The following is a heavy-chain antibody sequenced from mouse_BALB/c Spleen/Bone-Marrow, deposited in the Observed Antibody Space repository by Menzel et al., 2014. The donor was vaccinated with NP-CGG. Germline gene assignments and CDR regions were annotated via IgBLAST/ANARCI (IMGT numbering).Heavy chain of an antibody. Sequence: ESGPSLVKPSQTLSLTCSVTGDSITSSYWNWIRKFPGNKLEYMGYISYSGNAYYNPSLKSRISLTRDTSKNQYYLQLSSVTTEDTATYFCARGNGYHFDYWGQGTTLTVSS. CDR3: ARGNGYHFDY. D-gene: IGHD1-2*01. CDR2: ISYSGNA. V-gene: IGHV3-8*02. J-gene: IGHJ2*01. CDR1: GDSITSSY.